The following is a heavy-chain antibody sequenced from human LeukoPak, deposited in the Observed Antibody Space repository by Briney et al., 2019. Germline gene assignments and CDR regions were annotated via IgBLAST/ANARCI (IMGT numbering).Heavy chain of an antibody. Sequence: PGRSLRLSCAASGFTFSSYGMHWVRQAPGKGLEWVAVIWYDGSNKYYADSVKGRFTISRDNSKNTLYLQMNSLRAEDTAVYYCARAEFPAAAFDIWGQGTMVTVSS. V-gene: IGHV3-33*01. D-gene: IGHD2-2*01. J-gene: IGHJ3*02. CDR3: ARAEFPAAAFDI. CDR2: IWYDGSNK. CDR1: GFTFSSYG.